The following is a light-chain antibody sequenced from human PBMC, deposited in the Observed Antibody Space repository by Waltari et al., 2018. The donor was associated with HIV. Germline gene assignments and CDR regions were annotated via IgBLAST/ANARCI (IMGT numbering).Light chain of an antibody. CDR1: DSNIGSNA. J-gene: IGLJ2*01. CDR3: AAWDDGLNGGI. CDR2: NDD. Sequence: QSVLTQSPPSSEAPGQSVTISCSGIDSNIGSNAVTWYQQCPGKPPRLLVYNDDLILSGVSDRLSASKSGTSASLAINDLQSEHESHYYCAAWDDGLNGGIFGGGTKVTVL. V-gene: IGLV1-36*01.